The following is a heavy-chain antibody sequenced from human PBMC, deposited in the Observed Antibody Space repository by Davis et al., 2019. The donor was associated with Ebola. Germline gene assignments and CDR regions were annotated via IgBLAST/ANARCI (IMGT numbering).Heavy chain of an antibody. Sequence: ASVKVSCKASGYTFTSYGISGVRKAPGQGLEWMGWISAYNGNTNYAQKLQGRVTMTTDTSTSTAYMELRSLRSDDTAVYYCARYLAALGLFDYWGQGTLVTVSS. CDR3: ARYLAALGLFDY. CDR2: ISAYNGNT. CDR1: GYTFTSYG. V-gene: IGHV1-18*01. D-gene: IGHD6-6*01. J-gene: IGHJ4*02.